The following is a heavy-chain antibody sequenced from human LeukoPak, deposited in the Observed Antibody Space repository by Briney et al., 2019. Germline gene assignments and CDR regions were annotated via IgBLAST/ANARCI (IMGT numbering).Heavy chain of an antibody. V-gene: IGHV3-30-3*01. D-gene: IGHD3-10*01. CDR1: GFPFSSYA. CDR3: ARATYGSGPFDY. J-gene: IGHJ4*02. CDR2: ISYDGSNK. Sequence: GRSLRLSCAASGFPFSSYAMHWVREAPGKGLEWVAVISYDGSNKYYADSVKGRFTISRDNSKNTLYLQMNSLRAEDTAVYYCARATYGSGPFDYWGQGTLVTVSS.